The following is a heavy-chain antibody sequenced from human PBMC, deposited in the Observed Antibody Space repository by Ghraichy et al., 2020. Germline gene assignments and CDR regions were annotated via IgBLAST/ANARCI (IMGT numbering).Heavy chain of an antibody. D-gene: IGHD2-2*01. Sequence: SETLSLTCAVYGGSFSGYYWSWIRQPPGKGLEWIGEINHSGSTNYNPSLKSRVTISVDTSKNQFSLKLSSVTAADTAVYYCARRRAYQDYFYYYVMDVWGQGTTVTVSS. V-gene: IGHV4-34*01. CDR1: GGSFSGYY. CDR2: INHSGST. J-gene: IGHJ6*02. CDR3: ARRRAYQDYFYYYVMDV.